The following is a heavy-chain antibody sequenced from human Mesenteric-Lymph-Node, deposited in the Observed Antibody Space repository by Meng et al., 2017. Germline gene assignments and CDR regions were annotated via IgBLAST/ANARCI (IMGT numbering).Heavy chain of an antibody. CDR2: INHSGST. CDR3: ARALKPLYSSGWYRNYYGMDV. V-gene: IGHV4-34*01. D-gene: IGHD6-19*01. Sequence: SETLSLTCAVYGGSFNGYYWSWIRQPPGKGLEWIGEINHSGSTNYNPSLKSRVTISVDTSKNQFSLKLSSVTAADTAVYYCARALKPLYSSGWYRNYYGMDVWGQGTTVTVSS. J-gene: IGHJ6*02. CDR1: GGSFNGYY.